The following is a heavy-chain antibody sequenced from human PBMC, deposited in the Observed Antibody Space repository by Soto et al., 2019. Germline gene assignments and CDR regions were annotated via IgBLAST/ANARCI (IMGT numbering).Heavy chain of an antibody. CDR3: ARPTYYYDSSGPPAY. CDR2: IYYSGST. J-gene: IGHJ4*02. D-gene: IGHD3-22*01. V-gene: IGHV4-39*01. CDR1: GGSISSSSYY. Sequence: PSETLSLTCTVSGGSISSSSYYWGWIRQPPGKGLEWIGSIYYSGSTYYNPSLKSRVNISVDTSKNQFSLYLQMNSLRAEDTAVYYCARPTYYYDSSGPPAYWGQGTLVTVSS.